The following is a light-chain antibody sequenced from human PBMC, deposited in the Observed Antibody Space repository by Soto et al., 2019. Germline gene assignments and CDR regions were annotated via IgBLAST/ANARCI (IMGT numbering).Light chain of an antibody. CDR2: AAS. CDR3: QQAASFPIT. V-gene: IGKV1-9*01. Sequence: IQLTQSPSSLSASVGDRVTITCRASQDITIYLAWYQQKPGEAPKLLIYAASTLYGGVPSRFSGSGSGTDFTLTINSLQPEDFATYYCQQAASFPITFGQGTRLEIK. CDR1: QDITIY. J-gene: IGKJ5*01.